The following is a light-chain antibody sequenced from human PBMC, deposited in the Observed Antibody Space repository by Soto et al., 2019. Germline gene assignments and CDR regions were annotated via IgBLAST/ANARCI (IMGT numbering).Light chain of an antibody. CDR1: QSVSSY. CDR2: DAS. V-gene: IGKV3-11*01. Sequence: EIVLTQSPATLSLSPGERATLSCRTSQSVSSYFAWYQQKPGRAPRLLIYDASNRATGIPARFIGSGSGTDFTLTFSSLEPEDFAVYYCQQRSNWTITFGQGTRLEIK. CDR3: QQRSNWTIT. J-gene: IGKJ5*01.